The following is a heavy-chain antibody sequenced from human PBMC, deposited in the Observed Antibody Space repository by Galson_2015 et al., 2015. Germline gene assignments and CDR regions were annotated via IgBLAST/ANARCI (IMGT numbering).Heavy chain of an antibody. Sequence: SLRLSCAASGFTFSSYGMHWVRQAPGKGLEWVAVIWYDGSNKYYADSVKGRFTISRDNSKNTLHLQMNSLRAEDTAVYYCARDGRYGGMGVWGQGTTVTVSS. CDR2: IWYDGSNK. V-gene: IGHV3-33*01. CDR1: GFTFSSYG. D-gene: IGHD3-9*01. J-gene: IGHJ6*02. CDR3: ARDGRYGGMGV.